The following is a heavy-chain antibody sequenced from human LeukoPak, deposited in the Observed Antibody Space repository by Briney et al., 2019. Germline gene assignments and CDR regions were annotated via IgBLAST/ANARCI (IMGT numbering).Heavy chain of an antibody. V-gene: IGHV1-2*02. J-gene: IGHJ4*02. CDR1: GITFSGYY. CDR3: ARSGYIYGNDY. Sequence: ASVKVSCKASGITFSGYYIHWVRQAPGQGLEWMGWINHNSGGTNYAQKFQGRVTMTRDTSISTVYMELSRLRSDDTAMYYRARSGYIYGNDYWGQGTLVTVSS. CDR2: INHNSGGT. D-gene: IGHD5-18*01.